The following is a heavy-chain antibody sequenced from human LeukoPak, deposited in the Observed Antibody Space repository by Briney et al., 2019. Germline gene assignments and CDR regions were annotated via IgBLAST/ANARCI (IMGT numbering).Heavy chain of an antibody. D-gene: IGHD4-17*01. CDR1: GGPISASGYY. Sequence: PSDTLSLTCTVSGGPISASGYYWGWVRQPPGKGLEWIGEIYHSGSTNYNPSLKSRVTISVDKSKNQFSLKLSSVTAADTAVYYCARDRRGDGDYEWDGRAQPGALYGMDVWGQGTTVTVSS. V-gene: IGHV4-39*07. J-gene: IGHJ6*02. CDR3: ARDRRGDGDYEWDGRAQPGALYGMDV. CDR2: IYHSGST.